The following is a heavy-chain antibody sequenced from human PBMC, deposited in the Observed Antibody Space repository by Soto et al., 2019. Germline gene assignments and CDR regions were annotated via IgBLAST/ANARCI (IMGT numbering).Heavy chain of an antibody. D-gene: IGHD5-18*01. CDR2: IDPSDSYT. V-gene: IGHV5-10-1*01. CDR3: ASSYGTGDNYYYYGMDV. CDR1: GYSFTSYW. Sequence: PGESLKISCKGSGYSFTSYWISWVRQMPGKGLEWMGRIDPSDSYTNYSPYFQGHVTISADKSISTAYLQWSSLKASDTAMYYCASSYGTGDNYYYYGMDVWGQGTTVTVSS. J-gene: IGHJ6*02.